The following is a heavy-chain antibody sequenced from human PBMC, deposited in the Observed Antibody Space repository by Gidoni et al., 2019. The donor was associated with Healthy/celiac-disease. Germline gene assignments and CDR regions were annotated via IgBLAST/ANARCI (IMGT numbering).Heavy chain of an antibody. V-gene: IGHV3-23*01. CDR1: GFTFSSYA. Sequence: EVQLLESGGGLVQPGGSLRLSCAASGFTFSSYARSWVRQDPGKGLEWVSAISGSGGSTYYADSVKGRFTISRDNSKNTLYLQMNSLRAEDTAVYYCAKRNLGYCSGGSCYPTGANPFYFDYWGQGTLVTVSS. D-gene: IGHD2-15*01. CDR2: ISGSGGST. J-gene: IGHJ4*02. CDR3: AKRNLGYCSGGSCYPTGANPFYFDY.